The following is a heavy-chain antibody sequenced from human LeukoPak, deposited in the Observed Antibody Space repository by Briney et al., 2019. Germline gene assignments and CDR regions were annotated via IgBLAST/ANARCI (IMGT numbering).Heavy chain of an antibody. J-gene: IGHJ4*02. Sequence: GASVKVSCTASGYTFTSYDINWVRQATGQGLEWMGWMNPNSGNTGYAQKFQGRVTMTRNTSISTAYMELSSLRSEDTAVYYCARSLTLSQWLVPRGVGPTRFAAGYWGQGTLVTVSS. V-gene: IGHV1-8*01. CDR2: MNPNSGNT. CDR3: ARSLTLSQWLVPRGVGPTRFAAGY. D-gene: IGHD6-19*01. CDR1: GYTFTSYD.